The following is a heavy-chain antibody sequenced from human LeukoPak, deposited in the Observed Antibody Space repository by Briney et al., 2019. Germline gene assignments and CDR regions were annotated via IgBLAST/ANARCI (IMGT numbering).Heavy chain of an antibody. Sequence: GASVKVSCKASGYTFTGYYMHWVRQAPGQGLEWMGWINTNTGNPTYAQGFTGRFVFSLDTSVSTAYLQISSLKAEDTAVYYCARSAHSGVSDPWGQGTLVTVSS. CDR1: GYTFTGYY. CDR2: INTNTGNP. D-gene: IGHD3-10*01. J-gene: IGHJ5*02. V-gene: IGHV7-4-1*02. CDR3: ARSAHSGVSDP.